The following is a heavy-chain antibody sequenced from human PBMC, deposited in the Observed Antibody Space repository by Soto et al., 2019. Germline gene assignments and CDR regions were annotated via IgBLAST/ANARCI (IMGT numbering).Heavy chain of an antibody. CDR1: GFTVSSNY. CDR2: IYSGGST. CDR3: ARESSNQYDSSGYLYYFDY. V-gene: IGHV3-66*01. Sequence: PGGSLRLSCAASGFTVSSNYMSWVRQAPGKGLEWVSVIYSGGSTYYADSVKGRFTISRDNSKNTLYLQMNSLRAEDTAVYYCARESSNQYDSSGYLYYFDYWGQGNLVNVSS. D-gene: IGHD3-22*01. J-gene: IGHJ4*02.